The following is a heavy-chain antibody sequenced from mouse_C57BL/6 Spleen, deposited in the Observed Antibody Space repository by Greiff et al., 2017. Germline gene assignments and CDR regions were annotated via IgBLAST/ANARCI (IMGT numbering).Heavy chain of an antibody. CDR2: INPNNGGT. D-gene: IGHD2-3*01. CDR3: AHHDGYYVGYAMDY. V-gene: IGHV1-26*01. Sequence: EVQLQQSGPELVKPGASVKISCKASGYTFTDYYMNWVKQSHGKSLEWIGDINPNNGGTSYNQKFKGKATLTVDKSSSTAYMELRSLTSEDSAVYYCAHHDGYYVGYAMDYWGQGTSVTVSS. CDR1: GYTFTDYY. J-gene: IGHJ4*01.